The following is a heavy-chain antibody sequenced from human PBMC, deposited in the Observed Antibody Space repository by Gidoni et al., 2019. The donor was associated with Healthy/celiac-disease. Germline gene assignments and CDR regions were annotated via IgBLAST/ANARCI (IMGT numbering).Heavy chain of an antibody. J-gene: IGHJ3*02. CDR2: ISSSGSNR. D-gene: IGHD1-26*01. CDR3: GRGGSYDSGAFDI. Sequence: EVQLVESGGGLVPPGGSLRLSCAASGFTFSSYEMNWVRQAQGKGLEWVSYISSSGSNRYYADSVKGRFTISRDNAKNSLYLQMNSLRAEDTAVYYCGRGGSYDSGAFDIWGQGTMVTVSS. V-gene: IGHV3-48*03. CDR1: GFTFSSYE.